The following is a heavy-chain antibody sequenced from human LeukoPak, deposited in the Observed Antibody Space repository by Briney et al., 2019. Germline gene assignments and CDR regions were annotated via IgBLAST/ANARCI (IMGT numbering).Heavy chain of an antibody. D-gene: IGHD3-9*01. CDR3: AREIYDILTGYYAPVDY. J-gene: IGHJ4*02. CDR2: ISYDGSNK. Sequence: GGSLRLSCAASGFTFSSYAMHWVRQAPGKGLEWVAVISYDGSNKYYADSVKGRFTISRDNSKNTLYLQMNSLRAEDTAVYYCAREIYDILTGYYAPVDYWGQGTLVTVSS. V-gene: IGHV3-30*04. CDR1: GFTFSSYA.